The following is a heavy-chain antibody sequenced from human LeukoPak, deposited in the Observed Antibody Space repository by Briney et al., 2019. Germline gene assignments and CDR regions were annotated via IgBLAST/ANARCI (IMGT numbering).Heavy chain of an antibody. CDR3: ARVDFRGGYYDILTGYYPNHGMDV. V-gene: IGHV3-33*01. J-gene: IGHJ6*02. Sequence: GGSLRLSCAASGFSFSTYAMHWVRQAPGKGLDWVAMIWSDASNQYYADSVKGRFTISRDNSKNTLYLQLNSLRAEDTAVYYCARVDFRGGYYDILTGYYPNHGMDVWGQGTTVTVSS. CDR2: IWSDASNQ. CDR1: GFSFSTYA. D-gene: IGHD3-9*01.